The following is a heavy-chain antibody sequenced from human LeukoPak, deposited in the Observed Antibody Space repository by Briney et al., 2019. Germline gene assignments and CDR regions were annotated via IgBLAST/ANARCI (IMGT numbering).Heavy chain of an antibody. J-gene: IGHJ6*03. V-gene: IGHV4-39*07. D-gene: IGHD5-18*01. CDR3: ARGYPPMDV. CDR1: GGSISSSSYY. Sequence: SETLSLTCTVSGGSISSSSYYWGWIRQPPGKGLEWIGEINHSGSTNYNPSLKSRVTISVDTSKNQFSLKLSSVTAADTAVYYCARGYPPMDVWGKGTTVTVSS. CDR2: INHSGST.